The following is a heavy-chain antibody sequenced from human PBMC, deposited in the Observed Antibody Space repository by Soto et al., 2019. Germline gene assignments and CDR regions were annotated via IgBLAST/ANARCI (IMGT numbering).Heavy chain of an antibody. D-gene: IGHD3-22*01. V-gene: IGHV1-2*04. Sequence: QVQLVQSGAEVKKPGASVKVSCKASGYTFTGYHMHWVRQAPGQGLEWMGWINPNSGGTNYAQKFQGWVTMTRDTSISTAYMELSRLRSDDTAVYYCATTGRSSGLYYYYGMDVWGQGTTVTVSS. CDR2: INPNSGGT. CDR3: ATTGRSSGLYYYYGMDV. J-gene: IGHJ6*02. CDR1: GYTFTGYH.